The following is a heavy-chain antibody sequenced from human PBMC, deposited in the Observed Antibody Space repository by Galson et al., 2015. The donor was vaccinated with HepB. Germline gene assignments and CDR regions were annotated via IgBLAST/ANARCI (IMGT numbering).Heavy chain of an antibody. CDR2: ISAYNGNT. CDR1: GYTFTSYG. CDR3: ARIGDYDYIWGSYRGGWFDP. J-gene: IGHJ5*02. D-gene: IGHD3-16*02. Sequence: SVKVSCKASGYTFTSYGISWVRQAPGQGLEWMGWISAYNGNTNYAQKLQGRVTMTTDTSTSTAYMELRSLRSDDTAVYYCARIGDYDYIWGSYRGGWFDPWGQGALVTVSS. V-gene: IGHV1-18*01.